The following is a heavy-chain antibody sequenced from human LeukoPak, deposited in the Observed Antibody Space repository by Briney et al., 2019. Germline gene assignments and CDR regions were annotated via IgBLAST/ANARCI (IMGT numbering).Heavy chain of an antibody. J-gene: IGHJ6*04. V-gene: IGHV3-48*03. D-gene: IGHD3-10*02. CDR2: ISSSGSTI. CDR3: AELGITMIGGV. Sequence: GGSLKLSCAASGFTFSSYEMNWVRQAPGKGLEWVSYISSSGSTIYYADSVKGRFTISRDNAKNSLYLQMNSLRAEDTAVYYCAELGITMIGGVWGKGTTVTTSS. CDR1: GFTFSSYE.